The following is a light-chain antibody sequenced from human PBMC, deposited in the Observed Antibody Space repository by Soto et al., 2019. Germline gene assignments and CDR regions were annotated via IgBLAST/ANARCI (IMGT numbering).Light chain of an antibody. CDR1: QGISSY. Sequence: AIRMTQSPSSLSASTGNRVTITCRASQGISSYLAWYQQKPGKAPKLLIYAASTLQSGVPSRFSGSGSGTYFSFTISSLQPEDFATYYCQQYSNLITFGQGTRLEIK. V-gene: IGKV1-8*01. J-gene: IGKJ5*01. CDR3: QQYSNLIT. CDR2: AAS.